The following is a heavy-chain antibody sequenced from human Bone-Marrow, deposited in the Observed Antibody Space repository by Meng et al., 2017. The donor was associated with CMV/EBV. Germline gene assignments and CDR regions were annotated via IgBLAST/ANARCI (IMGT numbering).Heavy chain of an antibody. D-gene: IGHD3-22*01. CDR2: ISYDGSNK. Sequence: GESLKISCAASGFTFSSYGMHWVRQAPGKGLEWVAVISYDGSNKYYADSVKGRFTISRDNSKNTLYLQMNSLRAEDTAVYYCARVWYYYDSSGSEPYFDLWGRGTLVTVSS. J-gene: IGHJ2*01. V-gene: IGHV3-30*19. CDR1: GFTFSSYG. CDR3: ARVWYYYDSSGSEPYFDL.